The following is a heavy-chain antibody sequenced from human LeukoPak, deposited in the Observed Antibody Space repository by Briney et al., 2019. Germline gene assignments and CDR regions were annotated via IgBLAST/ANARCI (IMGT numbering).Heavy chain of an antibody. CDR2: ISGSGGST. Sequence: SGGSLTLSCAASGFTFSSYAMRWVRHAPGKGREWVSAISGSGGSTYYADSVKGRFTISRDNSKKTLYLQMNSLRAEDTAVYYCAKVQDYYDSSGYLIALGYWGQGTPGTGSS. V-gene: IGHV3-23*01. CDR3: AKVQDYYDSSGYLIALGY. J-gene: IGHJ4*02. CDR1: GFTFSSYA. D-gene: IGHD3-22*01.